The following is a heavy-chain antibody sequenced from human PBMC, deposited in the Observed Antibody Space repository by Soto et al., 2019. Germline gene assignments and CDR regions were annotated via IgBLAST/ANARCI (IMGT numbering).Heavy chain of an antibody. CDR2: IIPIFGTA. CDR1: RGTFSCYA. V-gene: IGHV1-69*13. J-gene: IGHJ5*02. Sequence: GASVKASCKASRGTFSCYAISWVRQAPGQGLEWMGGIIPIFGTANYAQKFQGRVTITADESTSTAYMELSSLRSEDTAVYYCASLPPRWVPWFDPWGQRTLVTVSS. CDR3: ASLPPRWVPWFDP. D-gene: IGHD1-26*01.